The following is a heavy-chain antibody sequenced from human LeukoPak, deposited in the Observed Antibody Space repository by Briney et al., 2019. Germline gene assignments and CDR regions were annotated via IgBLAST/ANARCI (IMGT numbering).Heavy chain of an antibody. CDR2: ISAYNGNT. CDR3: PRSGYYGSGSYHNWFDR. CDR1: GYTFTSYG. J-gene: IGHJ5*02. V-gene: IGHV1-18*04. D-gene: IGHD3-10*01. Sequence: ASVKVSCKASGYTFTSYGISWVRQAPGQGLEGMGWISAYNGNTNYAQKLQGRVTMTTDTSTSTAYMELRSLRSDDTAVYYWPRSGYYGSGSYHNWFDRWGQGTLVTVSS.